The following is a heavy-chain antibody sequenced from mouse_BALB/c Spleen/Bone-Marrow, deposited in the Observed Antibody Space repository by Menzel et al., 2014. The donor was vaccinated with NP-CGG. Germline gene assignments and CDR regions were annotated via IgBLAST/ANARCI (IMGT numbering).Heavy chain of an antibody. CDR2: INSGSSTI. D-gene: IGHD4-1*01. CDR1: GFTFXSFG. CDR3: TRGGNWDDFDY. J-gene: IGHJ2*01. Sequence: VQLKESGGGLVQPGGSRKLSCAASGFTFXSFGMHWVRQAPEKGLERVAYINSGSSTIYYADTVKGRFTISRDNPKNTLFLQMTSLRSEDTAMYYCTRGGNWDDFDYWGQGTTLAVSS. V-gene: IGHV5-17*02.